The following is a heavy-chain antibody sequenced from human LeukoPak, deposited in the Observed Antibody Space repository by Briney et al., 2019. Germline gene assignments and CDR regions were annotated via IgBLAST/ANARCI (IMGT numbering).Heavy chain of an antibody. CDR3: ARVSRGWPYYYGMGV. V-gene: IGHV4-59*01. CDR1: GGSISSYY. Sequence: SETLSLTCTVSGGSISSYYWSWIRQPPGKGLEWIGYIYYSGSTNYNPSLKSRVTISVDTSKNQFSLKLSSVTAADTAVYYCARVSRGWPYYYGMGVWGQGTTVTVSS. CDR2: IYYSGST. D-gene: IGHD6-19*01. J-gene: IGHJ6*02.